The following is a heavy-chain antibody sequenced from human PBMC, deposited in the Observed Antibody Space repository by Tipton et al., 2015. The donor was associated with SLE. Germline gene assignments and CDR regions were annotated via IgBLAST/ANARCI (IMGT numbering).Heavy chain of an antibody. CDR2: IYSRGST. Sequence: TLSLTCTVSGGSISSGSYYWSWIRQPAGKGLEWIGRIYSRGSTNSNLSLKSRVTISMDTSHNQFSLNLDSVTAADTAVYYCAREAAKQPRSYYYYYMDVWGKGTTVTISS. CDR3: AREAAKQPRSYYYYYMDV. J-gene: IGHJ6*03. CDR1: GGSISSGSYY. D-gene: IGHD6-13*01. V-gene: IGHV4-61*02.